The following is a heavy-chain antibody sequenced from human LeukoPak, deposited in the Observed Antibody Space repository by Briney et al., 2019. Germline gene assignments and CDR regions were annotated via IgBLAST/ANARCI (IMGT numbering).Heavy chain of an antibody. J-gene: IGHJ6*03. D-gene: IGHD6-13*01. CDR1: GGTFSSYA. Sequence: GASVKVSCKASGGTFSSYAISWVRQAPGQGLEWMGGIIPIFGTANYAQKFQGRVTITADKSTSTAYMELSSLRSEDTAVYYCARGAHAAGTFFASYYYMDVWGKGTTVTVSS. CDR3: ARGAHAAGTFFASYYYMDV. CDR2: IIPIFGTA. V-gene: IGHV1-69*06.